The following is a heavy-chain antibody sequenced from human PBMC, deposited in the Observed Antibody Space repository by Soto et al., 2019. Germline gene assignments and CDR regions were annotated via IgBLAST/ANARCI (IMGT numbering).Heavy chain of an antibody. J-gene: IGHJ1*01. V-gene: IGHV3-15*01. D-gene: IGHD3-10*02. CDR1: GFTFSNAC. CDR3: ATRPTFSYVGSEKYLQH. CDR2: IKSKTAGGTT. Sequence: EVQLVESGGGLVKPGGSLRLSCAASGFTFSNACMSWVRQAPGKGLDWVGRIKSKTAGGTTDYAAPVKGRFTISRDDSKNPLHLQMNSPKAEDTDVYYCATRPTFSYVGSEKYLQHWGQGTLVTVSS.